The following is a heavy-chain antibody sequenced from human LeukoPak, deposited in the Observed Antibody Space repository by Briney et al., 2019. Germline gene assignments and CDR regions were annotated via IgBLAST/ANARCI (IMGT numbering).Heavy chain of an antibody. CDR3: ARAAGEYALPFWFDP. D-gene: IGHD3-16*01. CDR1: GFTFSDSY. J-gene: IGHJ5*02. Sequence: GGSLRLSCAASGFTFSDSYMSWIRQAPGKGLEWISYLSGSGNIKLYADSVKGRFTISRDNAKNSLYLQMNSLRAEDTAVYYCARAAGEYALPFWFDPWGQGTLVTVSS. CDR2: LSGSGNIK. V-gene: IGHV3-11*01.